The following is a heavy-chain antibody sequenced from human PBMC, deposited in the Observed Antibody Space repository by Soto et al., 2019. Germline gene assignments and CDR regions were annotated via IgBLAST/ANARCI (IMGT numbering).Heavy chain of an antibody. J-gene: IGHJ4*02. CDR2: INAGNGNT. CDR3: ARDQFVQYYDFWGGQDGYFSH. Sequence: GASVKVSCKASGYTFTSYAMHWVRQAPGQRLEWMGWINAGNGNTKYSQKFQGRVTITRDTSASTAYMELSSLRSEDTAVYYCARDQFVQYYDFWGGQDGYFSHGGQGTLVPVSS. CDR1: GYTFTSYA. V-gene: IGHV1-3*01. D-gene: IGHD3-3*01.